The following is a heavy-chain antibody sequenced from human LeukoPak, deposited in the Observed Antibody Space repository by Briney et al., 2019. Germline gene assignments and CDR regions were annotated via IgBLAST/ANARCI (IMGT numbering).Heavy chain of an antibody. J-gene: IGHJ3*02. D-gene: IGHD1-26*01. Sequence: GGSLRLSCAASGVSFSSYSTNWVCEAPGGGRESGSSISSSSSYIYYADSVKGRFTISRDNAKTSLYLKMNSLRAEDTAVYYCARGGGSYYDAFDIWGQGTMVTV. CDR2: ISSSSSYI. CDR1: GVSFSSYS. V-gene: IGHV3-21*01. CDR3: ARGGGSYYDAFDI.